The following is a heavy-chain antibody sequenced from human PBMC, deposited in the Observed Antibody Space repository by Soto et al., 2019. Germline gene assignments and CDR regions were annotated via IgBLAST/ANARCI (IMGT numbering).Heavy chain of an antibody. V-gene: IGHV3-74*01. CDR3: ARVGELYSGWYDY. Sequence: EVQLVESGGVVVQPGASLRLSCAASGFTFSSYWMHWVRQAPGKGLVWVSRLNSDGSSTSYADSVKGRFTIPRDNAKNTLYLQMNSLRAEDRAVYYCARVGELYSGWYDYWGQGTLVTVFS. CDR1: GFTFSSYW. D-gene: IGHD6-19*01. CDR2: LNSDGSST. J-gene: IGHJ4*02.